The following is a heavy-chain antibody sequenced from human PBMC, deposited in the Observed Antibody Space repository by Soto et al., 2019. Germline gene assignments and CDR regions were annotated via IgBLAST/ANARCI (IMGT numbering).Heavy chain of an antibody. CDR2: IYYSGST. V-gene: IGHV4-30-4*01. CDR3: AREGGIVGATTVDY. CDR1: GGSISSGDYY. D-gene: IGHD1-26*01. J-gene: IGHJ4*02. Sequence: QVQLQESGPGLVKPSQTLSLTCTVSGGSISSGDYYWSWIRQPPGKGLEWIGYIYYSGSTYYNPSRKSRVTMSVDTSKNQFSLKLSSVTAADTAVYYWAREGGIVGATTVDYRGQGTLVTLSS.